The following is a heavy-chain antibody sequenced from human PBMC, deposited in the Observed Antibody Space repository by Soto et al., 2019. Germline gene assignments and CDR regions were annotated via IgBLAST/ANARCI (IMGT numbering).Heavy chain of an antibody. CDR1: GFTFSSYA. CDR3: ARDLVGKGSSSWYCGMDV. V-gene: IGHV3-30-3*01. D-gene: IGHD6-13*01. Sequence: QVQLVESGGGVVQPGRALRLSCAASGFTFSSYAMHWVRQAPGKGLEWVAVISYDGSNKYYADSVKGRFTISRDNSKSTLYLQMNSLRAEDTAVYYCARDLVGKGSSSWYCGMDVWGQGTTVTVSS. CDR2: ISYDGSNK. J-gene: IGHJ6*02.